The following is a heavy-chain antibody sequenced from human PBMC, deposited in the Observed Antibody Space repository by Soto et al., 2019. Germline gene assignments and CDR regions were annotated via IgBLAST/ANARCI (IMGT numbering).Heavy chain of an antibody. CDR3: AIEAAGFGH. CDR2: IRSKASNYAT. Sequence: EVQLVESGGGLVQPGWSMRLSCAASGFSFSVSSMHWVRQASGKGLEWLGRIRSKASNYATTYSESVRGRFIISRDDSQDTMFLQMNSLRTEDTAMYYCAIEAAGFGHWGQGTLVTVSS. D-gene: IGHD6-13*01. V-gene: IGHV3-73*01. J-gene: IGHJ4*02. CDR1: GFSFSVSS.